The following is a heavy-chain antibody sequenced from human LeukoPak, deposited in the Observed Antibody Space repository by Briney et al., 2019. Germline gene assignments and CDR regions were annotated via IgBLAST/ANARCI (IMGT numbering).Heavy chain of an antibody. Sequence: GGSLRLSCAASGFTFSSYWMHWVRQAPGKGLVWDSRIKSDGSTRYADSVKGRFTISRDNAKNTVSLQMNSLRAEDTGEYYCARAPSEIGGYYPEYFRHWGQGTLVTVSP. CDR3: ARAPSEIGGYYPEYFRH. J-gene: IGHJ1*01. CDR2: IKSDGST. D-gene: IGHD3-22*01. V-gene: IGHV3-74*01. CDR1: GFTFSSYW.